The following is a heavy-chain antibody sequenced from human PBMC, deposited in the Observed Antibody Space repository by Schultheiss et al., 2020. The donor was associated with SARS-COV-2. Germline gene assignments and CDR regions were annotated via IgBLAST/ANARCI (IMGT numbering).Heavy chain of an antibody. CDR2: ISSSSSYI. D-gene: IGHD3-22*01. Sequence: GESLKISCAASGFTFSSYSMNWVRQAPGKGLEWVSSISSSSSYIYYADSVKGRFTISRDNSKTTLYLQMNSLRAEDTAVYYCARPYYDSSGYFDYWGQGTLVTVAS. CDR1: GFTFSSYS. CDR3: ARPYYDSSGYFDY. J-gene: IGHJ4*02. V-gene: IGHV3-21*01.